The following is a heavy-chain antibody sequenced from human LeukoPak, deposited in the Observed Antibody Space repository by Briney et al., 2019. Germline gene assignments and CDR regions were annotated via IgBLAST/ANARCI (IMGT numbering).Heavy chain of an antibody. CDR1: GFTFSNVW. CDR3: TTTTYYYDSSGYPFDAFDI. Sequence: KPGGSLRLSCAVSGFTFSNVWMSWVRQAPGKGLEWVGRIKSKTDGGTTDYAAPVKGRFAISRDDSKNTLYLQMNSLKTEDTAVYYCTTTTYYYDSSGYPFDAFDIWGQGTMVTVSS. J-gene: IGHJ3*02. D-gene: IGHD3-22*01. CDR2: IKSKTDGGTT. V-gene: IGHV3-15*01.